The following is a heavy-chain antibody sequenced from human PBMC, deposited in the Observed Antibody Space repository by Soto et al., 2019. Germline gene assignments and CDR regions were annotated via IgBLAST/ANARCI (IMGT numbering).Heavy chain of an antibody. Sequence: SETLSLTCTVSGGSISSGDYYWSWIRQPPGKGLEWIGYIYYSGSTYYNPSLKSRVTISVDTSKNQFSLKLSSVTAADTAVYYCARGWDCSSTSCYSHSYSGMDVWGQGTTVTVSS. CDR3: ARGWDCSSTSCYSHSYSGMDV. J-gene: IGHJ6*02. V-gene: IGHV4-30-4*01. CDR2: IYYSGST. D-gene: IGHD2-2*01. CDR1: GGSISSGDYY.